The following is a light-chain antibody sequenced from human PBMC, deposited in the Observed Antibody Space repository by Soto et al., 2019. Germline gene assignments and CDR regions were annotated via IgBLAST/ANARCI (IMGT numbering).Light chain of an antibody. CDR1: RYIDTY. V-gene: IGKV1-39*01. Sequence: DIQMTQSTSSLSSSVLDIVTITCRASRYIDTYLSWYQKKPGKVPNLLISAASSLQSGVPSRFSGSGSGTEFTLTITSLQSEDFATYYCHQTFTPPLTFGGGTKVDIK. J-gene: IGKJ4*01. CDR3: HQTFTPPLT. CDR2: AAS.